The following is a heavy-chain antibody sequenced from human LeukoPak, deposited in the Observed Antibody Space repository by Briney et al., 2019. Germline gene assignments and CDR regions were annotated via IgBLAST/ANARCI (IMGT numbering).Heavy chain of an antibody. V-gene: IGHV1-8*01. J-gene: IGHJ3*02. CDR2: MNPISGNT. CDR1: GYTFTSYD. Sequence: ASVKVSCKASGYTFTSYDINWVRQATGQGLEWMGWMNPISGNTSYAQKFQGRVTMTRNDSISTAYMELSSLRSEDTAVYYCARVVAGSGWYDVFDIWAQGKMVTVSS. D-gene: IGHD6-19*01. CDR3: ARVVAGSGWYDVFDI.